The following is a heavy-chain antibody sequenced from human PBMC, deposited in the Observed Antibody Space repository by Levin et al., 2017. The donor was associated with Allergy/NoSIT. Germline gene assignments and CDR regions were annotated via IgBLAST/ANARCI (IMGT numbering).Heavy chain of an antibody. J-gene: IGHJ4*02. Sequence: GESLKISCKASGYTFTNYYLHWVRQAPGQGLEWMGIINPSDSGTSYAQKFQARVTMTSDTSTSTVYMEMSSLRSEDTAVYYCARVGSATDDNWGQGTLVTVSS. V-gene: IGHV1-46*01. CDR1: GYTFTNYY. D-gene: IGHD6-13*01. CDR3: ARVGSATDDN. CDR2: INPSDSGT.